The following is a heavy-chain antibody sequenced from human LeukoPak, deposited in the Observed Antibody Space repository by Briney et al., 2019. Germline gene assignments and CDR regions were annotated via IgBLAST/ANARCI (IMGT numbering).Heavy chain of an antibody. CDR1: GGSISSGGYY. V-gene: IGHV4-31*03. CDR2: IYYSGST. J-gene: IGHJ5*02. Sequence: SQTLSLTCTVSGGSISSGGYYWIWIRQHPGKGLEWIGYIYYSGSTYYNPSLKSRVTISVDTSKNQFSLKLSSVTAADTAVYYCARENGYSYGSNWFDPWGQGTLVTVSS. D-gene: IGHD5-18*01. CDR3: ARENGYSYGSNWFDP.